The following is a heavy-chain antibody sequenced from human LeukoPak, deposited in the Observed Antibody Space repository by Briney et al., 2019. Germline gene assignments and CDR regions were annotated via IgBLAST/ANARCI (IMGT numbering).Heavy chain of an antibody. D-gene: IGHD3-22*01. Sequence: ASVKVSCKASGFTFTSSAVQWVRQARGQRLEWIGWIVVGSGNTNYAQKFQERVTITRDMSTSTAYMELSSLRSEDTAVYYCAAAGYYYDSSGYYFDYWGQGTLVTVSS. CDR2: IVVGSGNT. CDR3: AAAGYYYDSSGYYFDY. J-gene: IGHJ4*02. V-gene: IGHV1-58*01. CDR1: GFTFTSSA.